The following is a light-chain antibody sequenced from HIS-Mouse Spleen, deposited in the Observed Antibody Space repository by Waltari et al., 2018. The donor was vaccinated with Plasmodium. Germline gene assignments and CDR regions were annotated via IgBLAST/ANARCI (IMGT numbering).Light chain of an antibody. V-gene: IGLV2-23*01. J-gene: IGLJ1*01. CDR3: CSYAGSSTYV. CDR2: EGS. Sequence: QSALTQPASVSGSPGQSLTIPCTGPSSDVGRYNLVSWYQQHPGKAPKLMIYEGSKRPSGVSNRFSGSKSGNTASLTISGLQAEDEADYYCCSYAGSSTYVFGTGTKVTVL. CDR1: SSDVGRYNL.